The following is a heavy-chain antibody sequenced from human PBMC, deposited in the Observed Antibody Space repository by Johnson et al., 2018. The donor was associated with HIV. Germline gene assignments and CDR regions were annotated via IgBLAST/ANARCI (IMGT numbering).Heavy chain of an antibody. V-gene: IGHV3-66*01. Sequence: VQLVESGGGLVQPGGSLRLSCEVSGFTVSSNHMSWVRQAPGKGLEWVSVIYRGVSTYYTDSVKGRFAISRDYSKNTLHLQMNGLRAGDTAVYYCARDWDWHGTFDIWGQGTMVTVSS. D-gene: IGHD3/OR15-3a*01. CDR3: ARDWDWHGTFDI. CDR2: IYRGVST. CDR1: GFTVSSNH. J-gene: IGHJ3*02.